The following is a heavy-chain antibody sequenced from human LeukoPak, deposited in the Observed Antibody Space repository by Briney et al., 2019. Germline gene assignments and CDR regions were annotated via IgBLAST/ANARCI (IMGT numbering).Heavy chain of an antibody. CDR2: IKEDGSEE. CDR3: ARLAPYYGTGII. J-gene: IGHJ3*02. V-gene: IGHV3-7*01. D-gene: IGHD3-10*01. Sequence: GLLRISCAASGFTFSPYRMSWVGQAPRMGLHWVATIKEDGSEEYYVDSVEGRFTISRDNAKKSLYLQMGSLRAEDTAVYYCARLAPYYGTGIIWGQGTVVTVSS. CDR1: GFTFSPYR.